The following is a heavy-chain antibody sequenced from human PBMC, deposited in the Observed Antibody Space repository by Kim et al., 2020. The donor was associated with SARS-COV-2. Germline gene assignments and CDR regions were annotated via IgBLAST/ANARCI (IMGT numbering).Heavy chain of an antibody. V-gene: IGHV1-2*02. D-gene: IGHD4-4*01. CDR2: INPNSGGT. Sequence: ASVKVSCKASGYTFTGYYMHWVRQAPGQGLEWMGWINPNSGGTNYAQKFQGRVTMTRDTSISTAYMELSRLRSDDTAVYYCARAEPPMTTAHFDYWGQGTLVTVSS. CDR3: ARAEPPMTTAHFDY. J-gene: IGHJ4*02. CDR1: GYTFTGYY.